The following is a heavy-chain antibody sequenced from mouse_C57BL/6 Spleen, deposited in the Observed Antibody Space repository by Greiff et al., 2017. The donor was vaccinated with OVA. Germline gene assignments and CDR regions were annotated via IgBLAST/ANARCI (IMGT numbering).Heavy chain of an antibody. D-gene: IGHD1-1*02. V-gene: IGHV5-4*01. CDR3: AREDYGYGYFDV. Sequence: EVKVVESGGGLVKPGGSLKLSCAASGFTFSSYAMSWVRQTPEKRLEWVATISDGGSYTYYPDNVKGRFTISRDNAKNNLYLQMSHLKSEDTAMYYCAREDYGYGYFDVWGTGTTVTVSS. CDR1: GFTFSSYA. J-gene: IGHJ1*03. CDR2: ISDGGSYT.